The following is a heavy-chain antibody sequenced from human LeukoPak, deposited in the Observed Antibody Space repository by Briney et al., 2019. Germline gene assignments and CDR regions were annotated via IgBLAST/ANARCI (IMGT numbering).Heavy chain of an antibody. CDR3: ARDGVDCSSTSCYTNYYYYMDV. CDR1: GFTFSSYW. D-gene: IGHD2-2*02. V-gene: IGHV3-7*01. J-gene: IGHJ6*03. CDR2: IKQDGSEK. Sequence: GGSLRLSCAASGFTFSSYWMSWVRQAPGKGLEWVANIKQDGSEKYYVDSVKGRFTISRDNAKNSLYLQMNSLRAEDTAVYYCARDGVDCSSTSCYTNYYYYMDVWGKGTTVTVSS.